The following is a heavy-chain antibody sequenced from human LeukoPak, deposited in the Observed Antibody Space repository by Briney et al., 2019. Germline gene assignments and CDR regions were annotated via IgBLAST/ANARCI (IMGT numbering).Heavy chain of an antibody. D-gene: IGHD2-21*01. CDR3: ARPGTLWAYYFDY. J-gene: IGHJ4*02. Sequence: PGGSLRLSCVASGFTFTPYRMSWVRQAPGKGLEWVSYISSSGSTIYYADSVKGRFTISRDNAKNSLYLQMNSLRAEDTAVYYCARPGTLWAYYFDYWGQGTLVTVSS. V-gene: IGHV3-48*04. CDR2: ISSSGSTI. CDR1: GFTFTPYR.